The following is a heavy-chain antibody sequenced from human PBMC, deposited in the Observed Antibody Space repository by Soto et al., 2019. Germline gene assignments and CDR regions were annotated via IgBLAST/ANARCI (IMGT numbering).Heavy chain of an antibody. J-gene: IGHJ4*02. CDR3: ARHTPAISISDH. CDR1: GGSISSSDYY. Sequence: SETLSLTCTVSGGSISSSDYYWGWIRQPPGKGLEWIGNIYYSGSASYNPSLKSRVTISVDTSKNQFSLKLSSLTAADTAVYYCARHTPAISISDHWGQGTLVTVSS. D-gene: IGHD2-15*01. CDR2: IYYSGSA. V-gene: IGHV4-39*01.